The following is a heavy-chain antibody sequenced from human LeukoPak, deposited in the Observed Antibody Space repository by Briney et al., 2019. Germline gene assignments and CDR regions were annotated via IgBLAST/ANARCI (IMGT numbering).Heavy chain of an antibody. Sequence: ASVKVSCKASGYTFTKYGTSWLRQAPGQGLEWMGRIDTNSGDTHFAQKFQDRVTMTTDTSTTTAYMELRSLTSDDTAVYFCSRDWPLVITDSWGQGTLVTVSS. CDR1: GYTFTKYG. D-gene: IGHD3-22*01. J-gene: IGHJ4*02. CDR3: SRDWPLVITDS. CDR2: IDTNSGDT. V-gene: IGHV1-18*01.